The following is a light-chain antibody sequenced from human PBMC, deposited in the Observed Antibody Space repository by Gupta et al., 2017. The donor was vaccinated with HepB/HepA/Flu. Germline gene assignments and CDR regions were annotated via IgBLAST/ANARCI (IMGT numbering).Light chain of an antibody. Sequence: QSVLPQPPSVSGAPGQRVTISCTGSSSNIGAGYDVHWYQQFPTTAPKLLIYGNSKRPSAVPDRFSGSKSGTSASLAITGLQAEDEADYYCQSYDSSLGGHVIFGGGTKLTVL. CDR2: GNS. CDR3: QSYDSSLGGHVI. V-gene: IGLV1-40*01. CDR1: SSNIGAGYD. J-gene: IGLJ2*01.